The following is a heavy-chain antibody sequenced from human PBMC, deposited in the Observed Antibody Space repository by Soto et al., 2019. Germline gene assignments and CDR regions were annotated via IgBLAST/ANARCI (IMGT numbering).Heavy chain of an antibody. CDR2: IYHSGTT. CDR3: ERVRAAPGPRWFDP. D-gene: IGHD6-13*01. CDR1: DYSISSGFY. V-gene: IGHV4-38-2*01. J-gene: IGHJ5*02. Sequence: SETLSLTCAVSDYSISSGFYWGWIRQPPGKGLEWIGNIYHSGTTYYNPSLKSRVTISVDTSENQFSLKLTSVTAADTAVYYCERVRAAPGPRWFDPCRQGTLVTVSS.